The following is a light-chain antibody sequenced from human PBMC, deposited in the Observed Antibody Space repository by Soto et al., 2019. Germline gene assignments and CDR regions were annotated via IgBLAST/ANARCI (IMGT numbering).Light chain of an antibody. J-gene: IGLJ1*01. V-gene: IGLV2-8*01. CDR2: EVV. Sequence: QSVLTQPPSASGSPGQSVTISCTGTKNDIGVYDFVSWYQHHPGKAPRLIIYEVVQRPSGGPDRFSGAKSGNTASLTVSGLQAADEADYFGKSYAGSNTYVFGIGTKLTVL. CDR3: KSYAGSNTYV. CDR1: KNDIGVYDF.